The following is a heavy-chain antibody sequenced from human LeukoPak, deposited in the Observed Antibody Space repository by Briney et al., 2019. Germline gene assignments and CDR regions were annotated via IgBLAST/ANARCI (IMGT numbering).Heavy chain of an antibody. CDR1: GFSLSTSAGG. Sequence: ASGPTLVKPTQTLTLTCTFSGFSLSTSAGGVGWIRQPPGKALEWLALIYWNDDKRYNPSLKSRLTITKDTSKNQVDITMTNMDLVETATYYCAHSPYVNYDFWSGYYFNWFDPWGQGTLVTVSS. J-gene: IGHJ5*02. V-gene: IGHV2-5*01. CDR3: AHSPYVNYDFWSGYYFNWFDP. CDR2: IYWNDDK. D-gene: IGHD3-3*01.